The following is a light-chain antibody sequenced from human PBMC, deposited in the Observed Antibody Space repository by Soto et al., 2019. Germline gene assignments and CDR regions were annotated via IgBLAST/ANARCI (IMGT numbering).Light chain of an antibody. J-gene: IGKJ3*01. CDR3: QQLIT. Sequence: DIQMTQSPSSLSAPIGDRVTITCRASQSIYSLLHWYQQKPGKAPKLLIYAASTLQSGVPSRFSGSGSGTEFTLTISSLQPEDFATYYCQQLITFGPGTKVDIK. CDR2: AAS. CDR1: QSIYSL. V-gene: IGKV1-9*01.